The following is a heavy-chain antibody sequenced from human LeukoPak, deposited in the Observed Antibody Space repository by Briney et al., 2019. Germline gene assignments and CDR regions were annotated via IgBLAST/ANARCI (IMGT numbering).Heavy chain of an antibody. J-gene: IGHJ3*02. V-gene: IGHV3-30*03. Sequence: GGSLRLSCAASGFTFSSYGMHWVRQAPGKGLEWLAVISFDGNNKVYADTVKGRFTISRDNSKNTVYLQLNTLSPDDTAMYFSVIPSPAIRAFDIWGQGTMVIVSS. CDR3: VIPSPAIRAFDI. CDR2: ISFDGNNK. D-gene: IGHD3-3*01. CDR1: GFTFSSYG.